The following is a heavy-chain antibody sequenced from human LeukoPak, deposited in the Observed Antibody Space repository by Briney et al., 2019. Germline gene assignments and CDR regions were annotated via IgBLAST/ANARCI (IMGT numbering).Heavy chain of an antibody. CDR1: GGSISSYY. V-gene: IGHV4-59*01. Sequence: TSETLSLTCTVSGGSISSYYWSWIRQPPGKGLEWIGYIYYSGSTNYNPSLKSRVTISVATSKNQFSLKLSSVTAADTAVYYCARGLRTNYYYYMDVWGKGTTVTVSS. J-gene: IGHJ6*03. CDR2: IYYSGST. CDR3: ARGLRTNYYYYMDV. D-gene: IGHD2-2*01.